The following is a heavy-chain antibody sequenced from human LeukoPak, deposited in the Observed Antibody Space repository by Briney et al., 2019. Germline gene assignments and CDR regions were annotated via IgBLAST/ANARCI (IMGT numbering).Heavy chain of an antibody. Sequence: SETLSLTCTVSGGSISSSSYYWGWIRQPPGKGLEWIGRIYTSGSTNYNPSLKSRVTISVDTSKNQFSLKLSSVTAADTAVYYCAIAPLYGGFDYWGQGTLVTVSS. CDR1: GGSISSSSYY. D-gene: IGHD4-23*01. CDR2: IYTSGST. CDR3: AIAPLYGGFDY. J-gene: IGHJ4*02. V-gene: IGHV4-61*02.